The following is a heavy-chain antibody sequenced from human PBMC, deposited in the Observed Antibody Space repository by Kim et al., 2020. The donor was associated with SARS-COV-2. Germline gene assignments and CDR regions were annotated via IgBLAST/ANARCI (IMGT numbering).Heavy chain of an antibody. V-gene: IGHV4-34*01. J-gene: IGHJ5*02. CDR2: INHSGST. D-gene: IGHD3-10*01. CDR1: GGSFSGYY. CDR3: ARGHYYGSGSYYWNWFDP. Sequence: SETLSLTCAVYGGSFSGYYWSWIRQPPGKGLEWIGEINHSGSTNYNPSLKSRVTISVDTSKNQFSLKLSSVTAADTAVYYCARGHYYGSGSYYWNWFDPWGQGTLVTVSS.